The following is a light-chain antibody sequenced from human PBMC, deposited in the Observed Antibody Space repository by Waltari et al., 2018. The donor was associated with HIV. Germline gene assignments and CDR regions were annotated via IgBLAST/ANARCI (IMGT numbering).Light chain of an antibody. Sequence: QSVLTQPPSVSAAPGQKATISCSGSSSHIGHDYVSWYQHVPGAAPRLLIYDNNKRPSGIPDRFSGSKSGASATLDITGLQTGDEADYYCGTWDPRLSAGVFGGGTKLTVL. CDR3: GTWDPRLSAGV. CDR1: SSHIGHDY. CDR2: DNN. V-gene: IGLV1-51*01. J-gene: IGLJ3*02.